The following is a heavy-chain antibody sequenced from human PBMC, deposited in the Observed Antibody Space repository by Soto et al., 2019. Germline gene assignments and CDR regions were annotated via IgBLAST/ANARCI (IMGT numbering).Heavy chain of an antibody. V-gene: IGHV3-21*01. D-gene: IGHD3-3*01. J-gene: IGHJ6*02. CDR1: GFTFSSYS. CDR2: ISSSSSYI. CDR3: ARSITIFGVVIDYYYGMDV. Sequence: GGSLRLSCAASGFTFSSYSMNWVRQAPGKGLKWVSSISSSSSYIYYADSVKGRFTISRDNAKNSLYLQMNSLRAEDTAVYYCARSITIFGVVIDYYYGMDVWGQGTTVTVSS.